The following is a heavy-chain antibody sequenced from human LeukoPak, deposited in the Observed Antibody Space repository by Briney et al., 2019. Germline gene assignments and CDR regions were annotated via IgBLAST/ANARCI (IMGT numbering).Heavy chain of an antibody. CDR3: ARDQGYGGYLDY. V-gene: IGHV4-34*11. J-gene: IGHJ4*02. D-gene: IGHD1-26*01. CDR2: AFYSGST. Sequence: SETLSLTCAVNGGSFSGNYWTWVRQPPGKGLEWIGYAFYSGSTNYNPSLKSRVTISVDTSKNQFSLKLSSVTAADTAVYYCARDQGYGGYLDYWGQGTLVTVSS. CDR1: GGSFSGNY.